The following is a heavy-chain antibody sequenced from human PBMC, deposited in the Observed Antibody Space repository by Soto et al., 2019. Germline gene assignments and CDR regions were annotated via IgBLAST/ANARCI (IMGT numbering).Heavy chain of an antibody. D-gene: IGHD2-2*01. Sequence: ASVKVSCRASGYTFITNDINWVRQASGQGLEWMGWMKPSTGDSGSDPDFQGRITMTRDTATSTAYMELNSLKTEDTAVYYCTTDPVVPYYYGMDVWGQGTTVTVSS. CDR2: MKPSTGDS. CDR1: GYTFITND. CDR3: TTDPVVPYYYGMDV. V-gene: IGHV1-8*01. J-gene: IGHJ6*02.